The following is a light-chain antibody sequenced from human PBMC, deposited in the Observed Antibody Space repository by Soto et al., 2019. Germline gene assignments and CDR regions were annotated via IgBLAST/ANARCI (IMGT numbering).Light chain of an antibody. CDR2: WAS. CDR3: QQANSFPRT. Sequence: DIVMTQSPYSLSVSLGERATINCKSSQSVLYSSNNENYLAWYQQKPGQPPKLLIYWASTRESGVPDRFSGSGSGTDFTLTISSLQPEDFATYYCQQANSFPRTFGQGTKVDIK. CDR1: QSVLYSSNNENY. J-gene: IGKJ1*01. V-gene: IGKV4-1*01.